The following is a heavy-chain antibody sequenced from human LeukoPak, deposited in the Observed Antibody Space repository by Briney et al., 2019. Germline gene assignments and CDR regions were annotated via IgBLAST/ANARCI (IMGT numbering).Heavy chain of an antibody. CDR1: GGSISSYY. J-gene: IGHJ4*02. CDR3: ARGIWLRWIDYFDY. CDR2: IYYSGST. D-gene: IGHD4-23*01. V-gene: IGHV4-59*01. Sequence: PSETLTLTCTVSGGSISSYYWSWIRQPPGKGLEWIGFIYYSGSTNYNPSLKSRVTISVDTSKNQFSLKLSSVTAADTAVYYCARGIWLRWIDYFDYLGQGTLVTVSS.